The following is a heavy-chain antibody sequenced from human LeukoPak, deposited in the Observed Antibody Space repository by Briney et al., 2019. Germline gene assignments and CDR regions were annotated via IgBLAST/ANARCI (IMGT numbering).Heavy chain of an antibody. Sequence: SETLSLTCTVSGGSISSYYWSWIRQPPGKGLEWIGYIYDTGSTSYNPSLKSRVTISVDTSKNQFSLKLSSVTAADTAVYYCAKDHSGYYDSGGYYYGWFDPWGPGTLVTVSS. CDR1: GGSISSYY. V-gene: IGHV4-59*01. CDR2: IYDTGST. CDR3: AKDHSGYYDSGGYYYGWFDP. D-gene: IGHD3-22*01. J-gene: IGHJ5*02.